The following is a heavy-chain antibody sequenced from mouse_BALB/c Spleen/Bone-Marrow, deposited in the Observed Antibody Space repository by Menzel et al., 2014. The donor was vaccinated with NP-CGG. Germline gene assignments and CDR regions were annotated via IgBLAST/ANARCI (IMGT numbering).Heavy chain of an antibody. CDR1: GFSITSGYY. CDR3: ARALGSYVWYFDV. Sequence: VQLKHSGPGLMKPSQSLSLTCSVTGFSITSGYYWNWIRQFPGHTLEWMGYITFDGSYDYNPSLKNRISITRDTSNNQFFLKLNSVTAEDTASYYCARALGSYVWYFDVWGAGTTVTVSS. CDR2: ITFDGSY. J-gene: IGHJ1*01. V-gene: IGHV3-6*02. D-gene: IGHD1-1*02.